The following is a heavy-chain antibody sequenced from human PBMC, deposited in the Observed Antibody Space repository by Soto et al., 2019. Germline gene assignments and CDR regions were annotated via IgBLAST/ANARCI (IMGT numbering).Heavy chain of an antibody. V-gene: IGHV5-10-1*01. D-gene: IGHD3-3*01. CDR1: EYSFTNYW. CDR3: ARQRITIFGVDYGMDV. CDR2: IDPGDSYT. Sequence: PVELKKFCSKGSEYSFTNYWIGGVRQKPGRGLEWMGRIDPGDSYTNYSPSFQGHVTISADKSISTAYLQCSSLTASATAMYYCARQRITIFGVDYGMDVWGQGTTVTVPS. J-gene: IGHJ6*02.